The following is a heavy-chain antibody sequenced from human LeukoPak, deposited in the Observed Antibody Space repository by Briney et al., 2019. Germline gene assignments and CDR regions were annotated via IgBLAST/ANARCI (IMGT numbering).Heavy chain of an antibody. V-gene: IGHV4-30-2*01. CDR3: ARSQYDFWSGYYGY. J-gene: IGHJ4*02. Sequence: SQTLSLTCTVSGGSISSGGYYWSWIRQPPGKGLEWIGYIYHSGSTYYNPSLKSRVTISVDRSKNQFSLKLSSVTAADTAVYYCARSQYDFWSGYYGYWGQGTLVTVSS. D-gene: IGHD3-3*01. CDR1: GGSISSGGYY. CDR2: IYHSGST.